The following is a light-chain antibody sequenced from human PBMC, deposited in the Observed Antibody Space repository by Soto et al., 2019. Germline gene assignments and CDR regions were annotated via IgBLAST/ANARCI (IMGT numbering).Light chain of an antibody. Sequence: QSALTQPASVSGSPGQSITISCTGTNNDIGNYDYVSWYQQHPGKVPKLIISEISNRPAGVSSRFSGYRSGSTASLTIFGLQADDEADYYCFSFTSTNAWVFGGGTKLTVL. CDR2: EIS. V-gene: IGLV2-14*01. CDR3: FSFTSTNAWV. J-gene: IGLJ3*02. CDR1: NNDIGNYDY.